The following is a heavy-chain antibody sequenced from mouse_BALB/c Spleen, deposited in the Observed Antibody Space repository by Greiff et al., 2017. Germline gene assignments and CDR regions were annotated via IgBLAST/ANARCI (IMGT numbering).Heavy chain of an antibody. V-gene: IGHV3-2*02. Sequence: EVKLMESGPGLVKPSQSLSLTCTVTGYSITSDYAWNWIRQFPGNKLEWMGYISYSGSTSYNPSLKSRISITRDPSKNQFFLQLNSVTTEDTATYYCARGGYYGSSYPLDYWGQGTTLTVSS. CDR2: ISYSGST. D-gene: IGHD1-1*01. J-gene: IGHJ2*01. CDR3: ARGGYYGSSYPLDY. CDR1: GYSITSDYA.